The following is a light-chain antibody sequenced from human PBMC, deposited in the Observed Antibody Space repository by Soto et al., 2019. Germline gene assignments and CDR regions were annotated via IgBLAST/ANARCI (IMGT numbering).Light chain of an antibody. J-gene: IGLJ2*01. Sequence: QSALTQPASVSGSPGQSITISCTGANSDIGDWNYVSWYQQYPGKAPKVIIYEVNYRPSGVSYRFSGSKSGNTASLTISGLQAEGEADYDCSSFSSGTTLFVFGGGTKLTVL. CDR3: SSFSSGTTLFV. CDR2: EVN. V-gene: IGLV2-14*01. CDR1: NSDIGDWNY.